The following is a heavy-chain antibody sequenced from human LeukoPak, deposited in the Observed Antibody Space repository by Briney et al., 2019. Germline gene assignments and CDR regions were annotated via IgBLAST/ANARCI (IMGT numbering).Heavy chain of an antibody. V-gene: IGHV3-43*02. CDR1: AFSFADYG. J-gene: IGHJ4*02. CDR2: ISGDGYGT. Sequence: GGSLSLSCAASAFSFADYGLHWVRQAPGRGLEWVSLISGDGYGTYYADSVKGRFTISRDNTENSLYLQMNSLRTKYTPCYYCANDTTPLDGYSRYGHYWGEGTLVTVSS. D-gene: IGHD5-12*01. CDR3: ANDTTPLDGYSRYGHY.